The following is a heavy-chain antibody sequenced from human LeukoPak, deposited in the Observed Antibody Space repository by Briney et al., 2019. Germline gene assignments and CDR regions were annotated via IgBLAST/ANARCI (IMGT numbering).Heavy chain of an antibody. CDR2: IYYSGST. CDR1: GGSISSGGYY. CDR3: ATTLPRIAAAGQGC. D-gene: IGHD6-13*01. V-gene: IGHV4-31*03. Sequence: PSETLSLTCTVSGGSISSGGYYRRWIRQHPGKGLEWIGYIYYSGSTYYNPSLKSRVTISVDTSKNQFSLKLSSVTAADTAVSYWATTLPRIAAAGQGCWGQGTLVTVSS. J-gene: IGHJ4*02.